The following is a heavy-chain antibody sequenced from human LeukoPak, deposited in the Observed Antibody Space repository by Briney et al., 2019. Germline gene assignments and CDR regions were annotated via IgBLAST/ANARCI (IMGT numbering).Heavy chain of an antibody. J-gene: IGHJ4*02. CDR2: IYHSGST. CDR1: GGSISSGGYS. V-gene: IGHV4-30-2*01. Sequence: SETLSLTCAVSGGSISSGGYSWSWIRQPPGKGLEWIGYIYHSGSTNYNPSLKSRVTISVDTSKSQFSLKLSSVTAADTAVYYCASTYQRWLQSIWGQGTLVTVSS. D-gene: IGHD5-24*01. CDR3: ASTYQRWLQSI.